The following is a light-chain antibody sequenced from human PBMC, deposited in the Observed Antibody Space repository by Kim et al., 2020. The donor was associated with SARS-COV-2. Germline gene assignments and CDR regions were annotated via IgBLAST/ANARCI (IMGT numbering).Light chain of an antibody. CDR2: GKN. CDR1: SLRSYY. Sequence: SSELTQDPAVSVDLGQTVRIKCQGDSLRSYYASWYQQKPGQAPVLVIYGKNNRPSGIPDRFSGSSSGSTASLTITGAQAEDEADYYCNSRDRSGNHWVFCAVTKLTFL. V-gene: IGLV3-19*01. J-gene: IGLJ3*02. CDR3: NSRDRSGNHWV.